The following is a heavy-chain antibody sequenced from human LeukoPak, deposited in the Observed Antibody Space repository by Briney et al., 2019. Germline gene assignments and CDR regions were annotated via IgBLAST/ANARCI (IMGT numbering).Heavy chain of an antibody. D-gene: IGHD3-9*01. CDR2: IIPILGIA. CDR1: GGTFSSYA. Sequence: SVKVSCKASGGTFSSYAISWVRQAPGQGLEWMGRIIPILGIANYAQKFQGRVTITADKSTSTAYMELSSLRSEDTAVYYCARGNYDILTADTSGYFDYWGQGTLVTVSS. V-gene: IGHV1-69*04. CDR3: ARGNYDILTADTSGYFDY. J-gene: IGHJ4*02.